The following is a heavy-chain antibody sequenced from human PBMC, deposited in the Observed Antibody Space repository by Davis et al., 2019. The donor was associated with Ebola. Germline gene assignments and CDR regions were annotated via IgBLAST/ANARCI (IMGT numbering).Heavy chain of an antibody. CDR1: GFTFSSYG. D-gene: IGHD3-3*01. Sequence: GGSLRLSCAASGFTFSSYGMHWVRQAPGKGLEWVAVIWYDGSNKYYADSVKGRFTIPRDNSKNPLYLQMNSLRAEDTAVYYCARDRTDYDFWSGYYHYYYYGMDVWGQGTTVTVSS. CDR3: ARDRTDYDFWSGYYHYYYYGMDV. J-gene: IGHJ6*02. V-gene: IGHV3-33*01. CDR2: IWYDGSNK.